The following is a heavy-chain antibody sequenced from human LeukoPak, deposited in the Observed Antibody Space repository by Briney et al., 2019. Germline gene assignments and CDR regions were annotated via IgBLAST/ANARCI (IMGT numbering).Heavy chain of an antibody. CDR2: IWYDGSNK. V-gene: IGHV3-33*01. CDR3: ARDPGGSSSY. D-gene: IGHD6-13*01. CDR1: GFTFSNYG. Sequence: GRSLRLSCAASGFTFSNYGMHWVRQAPGKGLEWVALIWYDGSNKYYADSVQGRFITSRDNSKNTLYLQMDTLRGEDTAVYYCARDPGGSSSYWGQGTLVTVSS. J-gene: IGHJ4*02.